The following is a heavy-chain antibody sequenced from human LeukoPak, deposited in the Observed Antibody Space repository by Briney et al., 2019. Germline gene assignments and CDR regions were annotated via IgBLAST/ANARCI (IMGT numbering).Heavy chain of an antibody. CDR3: VRQAVSGDSGIAY. J-gene: IGHJ4*02. CDR1: GFTFSSYA. V-gene: IGHV3-23*01. D-gene: IGHD4-17*01. CDR2: ISGSGDNT. Sequence: PGGSLRLSCAASGFTFSSYAMNWVRQAPGKGLEWVSAISGSGDNTDDADSVKGRFTISRDNSKNTLYLQMDGLRAEDTAVFSCVRQAVSGDSGIAYWGRGVLVTVSS.